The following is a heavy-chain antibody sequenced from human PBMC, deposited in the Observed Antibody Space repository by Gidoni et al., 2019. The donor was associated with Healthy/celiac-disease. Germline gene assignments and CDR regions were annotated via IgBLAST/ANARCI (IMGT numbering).Heavy chain of an antibody. CDR3: ASGRDGYNYIVNLVSYYYYGMDV. V-gene: IGHV1-69*01. Sequence: QVQLVQSGAEVKKPGSSVKVSCNASGGTFSSYAISWVRQAPGQGLEWMGGIIPIFGTANYAQKFQGRVTITADESTSTAYMELSSLRSEDTAVYYCASGRDGYNYIVNLVSYYYYGMDVWGQGTTVTVSS. CDR1: GGTFSSYA. CDR2: IIPIFGTA. J-gene: IGHJ6*02. D-gene: IGHD5-12*01.